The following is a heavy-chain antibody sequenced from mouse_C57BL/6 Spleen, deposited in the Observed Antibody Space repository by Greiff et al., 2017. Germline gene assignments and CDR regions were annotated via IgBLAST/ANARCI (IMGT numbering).Heavy chain of an antibody. Sequence: EVKLVESGGGLVKPGGSLKLSCAASGFTFSSYAMSWVRQTPEKRLEWVATISDGGSYTYYPANVKGRFTISRDNAKNNLYLQMSHLKSEDTAMYYCARETTVVEDYAMDYWGQGTSVTVSS. CDR1: GFTFSSYA. J-gene: IGHJ4*01. CDR2: ISDGGSYT. V-gene: IGHV5-4*01. D-gene: IGHD1-1*01. CDR3: ARETTVVEDYAMDY.